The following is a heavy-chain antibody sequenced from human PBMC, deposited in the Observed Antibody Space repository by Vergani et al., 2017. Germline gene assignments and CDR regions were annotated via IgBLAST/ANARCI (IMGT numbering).Heavy chain of an antibody. D-gene: IGHD4-11*01. J-gene: IGHJ6*03. CDR3: ARVNTETNGHLYYYYYMDV. Sequence: QVQLQQWGGGLLKPSETLSLTCVVNGGSFTSYHWTWIRQSPGEGLEWVGDIEHTGRPDYNPSLQSRLTMSVEKSRNQFSLTLNSVTATDTAIYFCARVNTETNGHLYYYYYMDVWGKGTAVTGS. CDR2: IEHTGRP. V-gene: IGHV4-34*01. CDR1: GGSFTSYH.